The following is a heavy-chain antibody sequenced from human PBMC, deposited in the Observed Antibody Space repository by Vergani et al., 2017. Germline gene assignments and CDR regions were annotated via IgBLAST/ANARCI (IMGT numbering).Heavy chain of an antibody. V-gene: IGHV1-69*06. Sequence: QVQLVQSGAEVKKPGSSVKVSCKASGGTFSSYAISWVRQAPGQGLEWMGGIIPIFGTANYAQKFQGRVTITADKSTSTAYMELSSLRSEDTAVYYCAREKYKGELLAALFDYWGQGTLVTVSS. CDR1: GGTFSSYA. CDR3: AREKYKGELLAALFDY. D-gene: IGHD1-26*01. J-gene: IGHJ4*02. CDR2: IIPIFGTA.